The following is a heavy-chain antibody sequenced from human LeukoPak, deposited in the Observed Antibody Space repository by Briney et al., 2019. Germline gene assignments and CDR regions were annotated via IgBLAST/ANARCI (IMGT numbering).Heavy chain of an antibody. CDR3: ARLRRGSVVLQAVKRGFDY. V-gene: IGHV4-34*01. CDR1: DGSFSGYY. CDR2: INHSGST. D-gene: IGHD2/OR15-2a*01. Sequence: PSETLSLTCALYDGSFSGYYWSWIRQPPGKGLEWIGEINHSGSTNYNPSLKSRVTISVDTSKNQFSLKLSSVTAADTAVYYCARLRRGSVVLQAVKRGFDYWGQRTRVSVFS. J-gene: IGHJ4*02.